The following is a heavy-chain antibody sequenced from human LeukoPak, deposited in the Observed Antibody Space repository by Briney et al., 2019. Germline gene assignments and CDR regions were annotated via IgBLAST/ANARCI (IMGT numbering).Heavy chain of an antibody. CDR3: ARGDNWNPYYYYGMDV. CDR2: IIPILGIA. CDR1: GGTFSSYA. D-gene: IGHD1-20*01. J-gene: IGHJ6*02. V-gene: IGHV1-69*04. Sequence: GPSVKVSCKASGGTFSSYAIIWVRQAPGQGLEWMGRIIPILGIANYAQKFQGRVTITADKSTSTAYMELSSLRSEDTAVYYCARGDNWNPYYYYGMDVWGQGTTVTVSS.